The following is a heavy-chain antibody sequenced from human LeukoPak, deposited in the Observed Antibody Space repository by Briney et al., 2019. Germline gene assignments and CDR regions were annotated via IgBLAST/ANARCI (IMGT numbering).Heavy chain of an antibody. CDR2: ISSSGSTI. CDR3: ARVRDSSGFY. CDR1: GFTFSSYE. Sequence: GGSLRLSCAASGFTFSSYEMNWVRQAPGKGLEWVSYISSSGSTIYYADSVKGRFTISRDNAKNSLYLQMNSLRAEDTAVYYCARVRDSSGFYWGQGTLVTVSS. V-gene: IGHV3-48*03. D-gene: IGHD3-22*01. J-gene: IGHJ4*02.